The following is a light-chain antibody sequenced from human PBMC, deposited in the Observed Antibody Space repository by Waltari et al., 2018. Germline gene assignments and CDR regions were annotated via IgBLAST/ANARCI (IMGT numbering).Light chain of an antibody. J-gene: IGLJ2*01. Sequence: SYVLPPSPPGSVAPGQTAVITCGGNNIGRKTVCWFQQKPGQAPVLVVYDDSDRPSGIPERFSGSNSGNTATLTVSRVEAGDEADYYCQVWDSISDRVLFGGGTKLT. CDR2: DDS. CDR3: QVWDSISDRVL. CDR1: NIGRKT. V-gene: IGLV3-21*02.